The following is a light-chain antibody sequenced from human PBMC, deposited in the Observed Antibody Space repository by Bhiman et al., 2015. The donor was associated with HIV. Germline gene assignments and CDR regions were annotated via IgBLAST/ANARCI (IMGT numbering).Light chain of an antibody. CDR1: SSDVGDYNY. Sequence: QSALTQPASVSGSPGQSITISCTGTSSDVGDYNYVSWYQQHPGKAPKVMIYDVSKRPSGVSNRFSGSKSGNTASLTISGLQAEDEADYYCSSYRSSTYVFGSGTKVTVL. J-gene: IGLJ1*01. CDR2: DVS. V-gene: IGLV2-14*01. CDR3: SSYRSSTYV.